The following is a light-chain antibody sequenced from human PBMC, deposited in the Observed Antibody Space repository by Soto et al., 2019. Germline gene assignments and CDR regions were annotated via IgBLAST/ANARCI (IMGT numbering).Light chain of an antibody. CDR1: QTIIRY. J-gene: IGKJ3*01. CDR3: QQSYNTLA. Sequence: DIPMTQSPSSLSSSVGDRVTITCRASQTIIRYLNWYQQKPGKDPKLLIFGASSLRSGVPSRFSGGGAGTGFTLANSSQQPEDFATSYCQQSYNTLAFRPGNKVDIK. CDR2: GAS. V-gene: IGKV1-39*01.